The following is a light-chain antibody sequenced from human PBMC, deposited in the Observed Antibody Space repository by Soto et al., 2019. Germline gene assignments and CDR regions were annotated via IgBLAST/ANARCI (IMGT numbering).Light chain of an antibody. CDR1: QSINNN. Sequence: EIVLTQSPVTLSLSPGERATLSCRASQSINNNLAWYQQKPGQHPRLLIYDASNRASAIPVRFSGSGAGTDFTLSISSLEPEDSAVYYCQYRGIWPPLATFGGGTKVVIK. V-gene: IGKV3-11*01. CDR3: QYRGIWPPLAT. CDR2: DAS. J-gene: IGKJ4*01.